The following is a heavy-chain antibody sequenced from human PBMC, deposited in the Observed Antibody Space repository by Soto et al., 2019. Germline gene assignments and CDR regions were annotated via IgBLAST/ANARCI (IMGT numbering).Heavy chain of an antibody. CDR3: AKDWSDYGGDYYYGMDV. D-gene: IGHD4-17*01. CDR2: ISGSGGST. V-gene: IGHV3-23*01. J-gene: IGHJ6*02. Sequence: GGSLRLSCAASGFTFSSYAMSWVRQAPGKGLEWVSAISGSGGSTYYADSVKGRFTISRDNSKNTLYLQMNSLRAEDTAVYYCAKDWSDYGGDYYYGMDVWGQGTTVTVSS. CDR1: GFTFSSYA.